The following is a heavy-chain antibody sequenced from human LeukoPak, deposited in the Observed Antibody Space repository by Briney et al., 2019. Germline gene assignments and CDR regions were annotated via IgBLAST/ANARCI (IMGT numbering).Heavy chain of an antibody. CDR2: IIPIFGTA. CDR1: GGTFSSYA. J-gene: IGHJ4*02. D-gene: IGHD3-10*01. V-gene: IGHV1-69*06. CDR3: ARSITMVRGVIIGY. Sequence: GASVKVSCKASGGTFSSYAISWVRQAPGQGLEWMGGIIPIFGTANYAQKFQGRVTITADKSTSTAYMELSSLRSEDTAVYYCARSITMVRGVIIGYWGQGTLVTVSS.